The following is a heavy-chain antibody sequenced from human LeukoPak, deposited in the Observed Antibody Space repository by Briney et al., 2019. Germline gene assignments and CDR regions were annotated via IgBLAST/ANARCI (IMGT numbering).Heavy chain of an antibody. CDR2: ISSSSTYI. CDR3: ARGSQWNPGIAAAGNFDY. V-gene: IGHV3-21*01. Sequence: GGSLRLSCAASGFTFSSYSMNWVRQAPGKGLEWVSSISSSSTYIYSADSVKGRFTISRDNTKNTLYLQMNSLRAEDTAVYYCARGSQWNPGIAAAGNFDYWGQGTLVTVSS. J-gene: IGHJ4*02. CDR1: GFTFSSYS. D-gene: IGHD6-13*01.